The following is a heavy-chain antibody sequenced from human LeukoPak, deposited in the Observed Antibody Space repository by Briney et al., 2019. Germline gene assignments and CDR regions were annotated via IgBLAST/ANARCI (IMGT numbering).Heavy chain of an antibody. J-gene: IGHJ4*02. CDR3: AKAYYYDSSGYLDY. CDR2: ISWNSGSI. V-gene: IGHV3-9*01. Sequence: GRSLRLSCAASGFTFDDYAMHWVRQAPGKGLEWVSGISWNSGSIGYADSVKGRFTISRDNAKNSLYLQMNCLRAEDTALYYCAKAYYYDSSGYLDYWGQGTLVTVSS. CDR1: GFTFDDYA. D-gene: IGHD3-22*01.